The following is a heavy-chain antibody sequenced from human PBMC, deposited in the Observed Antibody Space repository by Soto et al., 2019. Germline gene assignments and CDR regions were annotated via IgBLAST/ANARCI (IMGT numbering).Heavy chain of an antibody. D-gene: IGHD3-3*01. CDR2: IWYDGSNK. CDR3: ARGWGKGFLEWLPTQNSYGVYYGMDV. V-gene: IGHV3-33*01. J-gene: IGHJ6*02. CDR1: GFTFSSYG. Sequence: GGSLRLSCAASGFTFSSYGMHWVRQAPGKGLEWVAVIWYDGSNKYYADSVKGRFTISRDNSKNTLYLQMNSLRAEDTAVYYCARGWGKGFLEWLPTQNSYGVYYGMDVWGQGTTVTVSS.